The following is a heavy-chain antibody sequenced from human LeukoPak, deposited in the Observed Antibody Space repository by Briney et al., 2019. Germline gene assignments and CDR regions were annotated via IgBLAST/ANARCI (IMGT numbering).Heavy chain of an antibody. CDR2: ISAYNGNT. D-gene: IGHD3-9*01. J-gene: IGHJ5*02. CDR3: ARDPRAAYFDWLPSFDP. V-gene: IGHV1-18*01. Sequence: ASVKVSCKASGYTFTSFDISWVRQAPGQGLEWMGWISAYNGNTNYAQKLQGRVTMTTDTSTSTAYMELRSLRSDDTAVYYCARDPRAAYFDWLPSFDPWGQGTLVTVSS. CDR1: GYTFTSFD.